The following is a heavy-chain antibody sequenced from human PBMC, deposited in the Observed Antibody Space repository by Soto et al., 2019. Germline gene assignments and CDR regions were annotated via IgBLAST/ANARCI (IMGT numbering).Heavy chain of an antibody. CDR2: MAPRTGDT. CDR1: GYTFTANY. V-gene: IGHV1-2*02. J-gene: IGHJ4*02. D-gene: IGHD6-25*01. Sequence: ASVKVSCKPSGYTFTANYIHWVLQAPGQGLEWMGWMAPRTGDTRFAQKFQGRVSMTRDTSIGTAYMELTTLTLDDTAVYYCARGSGSSWFDYWGQGTQVTVSS. CDR3: ARGSGSSWFDY.